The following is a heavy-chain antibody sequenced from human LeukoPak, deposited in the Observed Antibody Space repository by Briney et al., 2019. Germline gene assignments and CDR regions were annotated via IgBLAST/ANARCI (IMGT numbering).Heavy chain of an antibody. CDR3: MRHEEEDGYNAKPFDF. V-gene: IGHV4-39*01. CDR1: GGSISNSNCY. CDR2: IYYSGNT. Sequence: PSETLSLTCTVSGGSISNSNCYWGWVRQPPGKGLEWIGTIYYSGNTYYNPSLKSRVTISVDTSKNQFSLRLSSVTAADTAVYFCMRHEEEDGYNAKPFDFWGQGTLVTVS. J-gene: IGHJ4*02. D-gene: IGHD5-24*01.